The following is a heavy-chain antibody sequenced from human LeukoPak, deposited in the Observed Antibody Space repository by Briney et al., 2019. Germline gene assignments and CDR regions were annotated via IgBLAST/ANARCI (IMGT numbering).Heavy chain of an antibody. Sequence: SETLSLTCAVYGGSFSGYYWSWIRQPPGKGLEWIGEINHSGSTNYNPSLKSRVTISVDTSKNQFSLKLSSVTAADTAVYYCASGGGARVVVSADYWGQGTLVTVSS. D-gene: IGHD3-22*01. CDR3: ASGGGARVVVSADY. CDR2: INHSGST. CDR1: GGSFSGYY. V-gene: IGHV4-34*01. J-gene: IGHJ4*02.